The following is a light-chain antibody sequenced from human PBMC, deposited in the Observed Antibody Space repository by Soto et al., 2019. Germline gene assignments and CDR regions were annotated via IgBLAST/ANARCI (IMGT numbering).Light chain of an antibody. CDR3: QQYNNWPRT. Sequence: DIVITQSPPTPSVSPGGRPTLTCRASQSVASNLALYQQKPGQPPRPFIHGAPTRATGIPARFSVSESGTEFTLTISRLQSEDFAVYYGQQYNNWPRTFRQGTKVDIK. CDR1: QSVASN. V-gene: IGKV3-15*01. J-gene: IGKJ1*01. CDR2: GAP.